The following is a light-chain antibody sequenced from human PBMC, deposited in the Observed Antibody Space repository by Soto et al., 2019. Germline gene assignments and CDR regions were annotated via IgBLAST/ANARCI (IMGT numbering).Light chain of an antibody. CDR2: KAS. CDR1: QNINRW. V-gene: IGKV1-5*03. Sequence: DIQMTQSPSTPSASVGDRVTLTCRARQNINRWLAWYQQRPGKAPNLLIHKASTLEVGVPSRFSGSASGTEFTLTISSLQPDDFAVYFCLQYNVYPLSFGGGTKVDIK. J-gene: IGKJ4*01. CDR3: LQYNVYPLS.